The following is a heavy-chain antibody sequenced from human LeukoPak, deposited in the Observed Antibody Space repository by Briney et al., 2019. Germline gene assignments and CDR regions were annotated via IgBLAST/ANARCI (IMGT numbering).Heavy chain of an antibody. CDR3: AREPLYYYDSSGHYFDY. D-gene: IGHD3-22*01. V-gene: IGHV1-18*01. CDR1: GYTFTSYG. J-gene: IGHJ4*02. Sequence: ASVKVSCKASGYTFTSYGISWVRQAPGQGLEWMGWISAYNGNTNYAQKLQGRVTMTTDTSTSTAYMELRSLRSDDTAVYYCAREPLYYYDSSGHYFDYWGQGTLVTVSS. CDR2: ISAYNGNT.